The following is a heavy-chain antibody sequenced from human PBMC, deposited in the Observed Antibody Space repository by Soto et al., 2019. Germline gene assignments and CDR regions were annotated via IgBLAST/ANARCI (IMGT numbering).Heavy chain of an antibody. D-gene: IGHD6-25*01. CDR3: ARRKERSGPNYFDY. Sequence: ASVKVSCKASVYTFTTYDINWVRQAPGQGLEWMGWMNPYTGKAGYAQKFQGRVTMTRDNSISTAYMELSSLRSEDTAVYYCARRKERSGPNYFDYWGLGTLVTVSS. V-gene: IGHV1-8*01. CDR1: VYTFTTYD. CDR2: MNPYTGKA. J-gene: IGHJ4*02.